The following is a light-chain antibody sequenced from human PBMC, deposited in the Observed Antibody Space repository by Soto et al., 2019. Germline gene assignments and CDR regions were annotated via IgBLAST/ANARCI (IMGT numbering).Light chain of an antibody. V-gene: IGLV1-40*01. CDR1: SSNIGAGYD. CDR3: HSYDSSLSV. Sequence: QSVLTQPPSVSGAPGQRVTIYCSGSSSNIGAGYDVHWYQQLPGKAPKLLIYGNNNRPSGVPDRFSGAKSGTSASLAIAGLQTEDEADYYCHSYDSSLSVFGTGTKVTVL. J-gene: IGLJ1*01. CDR2: GNN.